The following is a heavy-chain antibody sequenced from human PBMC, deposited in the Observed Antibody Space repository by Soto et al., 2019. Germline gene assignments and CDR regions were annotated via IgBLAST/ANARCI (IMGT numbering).Heavy chain of an antibody. V-gene: IGHV4-39*01. J-gene: IGHJ4*02. D-gene: IGHD2-2*01. CDR3: GRQIVVVPAATFDY. CDR1: GGSISSSSYY. Sequence: QLQLQESDPGLVKPSETLSLTCTVSGGSISSSSYYWGWLRQPPGKGLEWIGNIYYSGSTYYNPSLQRRVTISVDTSKNQFALKLSSVTAADSAVYDCGRQIVVVPAATFDYWGQGTLVTVSS. CDR2: IYYSGST.